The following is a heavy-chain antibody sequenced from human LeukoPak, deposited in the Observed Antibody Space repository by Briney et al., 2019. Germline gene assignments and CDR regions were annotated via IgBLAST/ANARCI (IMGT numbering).Heavy chain of an antibody. J-gene: IGHJ4*02. CDR3: ARDRAGVTGY. V-gene: IGHV3-48*04. Sequence: AGGSLRLSCAASGFTFSSYSMNWVRQAPGKGLEWVSYISSSSSTIYYADSVKGRFTISRDNAKNSLYLQMNSLRAEDTAVYYCARDRAGVTGYWGQGTLVTVSS. D-gene: IGHD1-14*01. CDR2: ISSSSSTI. CDR1: GFTFSSYS.